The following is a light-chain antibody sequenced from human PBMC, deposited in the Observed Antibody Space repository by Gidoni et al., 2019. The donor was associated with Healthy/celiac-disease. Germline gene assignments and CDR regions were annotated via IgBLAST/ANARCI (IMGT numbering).Light chain of an antibody. CDR3: SSYTSSSTYV. CDR2: DVS. V-gene: IGLV2-14*01. CDR1: SSDVGGYNY. J-gene: IGLJ1*01. Sequence: QSALTQPASVSWSPGPSITISCTGTSSDVGGYNYFSWYQQNPGKSPKLMIYDVSNRPSGVSNRFSGSKSGNTASLTISGLQAEDEADYYCSSYTSSSTYVFGTGTKVTVL.